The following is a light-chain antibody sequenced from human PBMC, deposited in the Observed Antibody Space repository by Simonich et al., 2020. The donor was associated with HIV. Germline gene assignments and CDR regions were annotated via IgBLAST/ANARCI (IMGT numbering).Light chain of an antibody. CDR1: QGISSW. J-gene: IGKJ2*01. Sequence: IQMTQSPSSVAASVGNQVTITCRASQGISSWLAWYQQKPGKAPKRLIYKASILESGVPSRFSGRGSGTEFTLTISSLQPDDFATYYCQQYNTYQYTFGQGTKLEIK. CDR3: QQYNTYQYT. CDR2: KAS. V-gene: IGKV1-5*03.